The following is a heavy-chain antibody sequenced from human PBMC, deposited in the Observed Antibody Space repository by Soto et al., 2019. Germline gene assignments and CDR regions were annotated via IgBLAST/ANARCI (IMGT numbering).Heavy chain of an antibody. CDR1: GFTFSSYW. CDR3: ARFYSSGPRSNWFDP. D-gene: IGHD6-19*01. J-gene: IGHJ5*02. V-gene: IGHV3-74*01. Sequence: PGGSLRLSCAASGFTFSSYWMHWVRQAPGKGLVWVSRINSDGSSTSYADSVKGRFTISRDNAKNTLYLQMNSLRAEDTAVYYCARFYSSGPRSNWFDPWGQGTLVTVSS. CDR2: INSDGSST.